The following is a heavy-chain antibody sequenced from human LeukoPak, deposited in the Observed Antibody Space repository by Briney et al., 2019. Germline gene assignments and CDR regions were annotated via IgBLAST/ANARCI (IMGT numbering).Heavy chain of an antibody. D-gene: IGHD3-10*01. CDR1: GYTFSGYY. CDR3: ALIGDHAWFDP. CDR2: INLNSGGT. Sequence: ASVKVSCKASGYTFSGYYIFWVRRAPGQGLEWMGWINLNSGGTNYAPEFQGRLTMTRDTSITTAYMELSTLRSDDTAVYYCALIGDHAWFDPWGQGTLVTVSS. V-gene: IGHV1-2*02. J-gene: IGHJ5*02.